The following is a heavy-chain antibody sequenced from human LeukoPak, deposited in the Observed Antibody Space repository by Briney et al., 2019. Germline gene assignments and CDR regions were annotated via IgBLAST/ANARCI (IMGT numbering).Heavy chain of an antibody. CDR2: IYYSGST. CDR3: ARHGDYGDPFDY. V-gene: IGHV4-59*08. Sequence: SETLSLTCTVSGGSISSYYWSWIRHPPGKGLEWIWYIYYSGSTNYNPSPKSRVTISVDTSKNQFSLKLSSVTAADTAVYYCARHGDYGDPFDYWGQGTLVTVSS. CDR1: GGSISSYY. J-gene: IGHJ4*02. D-gene: IGHD4-17*01.